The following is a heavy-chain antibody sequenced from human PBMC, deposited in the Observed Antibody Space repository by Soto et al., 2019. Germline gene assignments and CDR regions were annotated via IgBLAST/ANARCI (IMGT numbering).Heavy chain of an antibody. CDR3: AVYRIAAAGKGDIGYYYYYGMDV. Sequence: SVKVSCKASGGTFSSYAISWVRQAPGQGLEWMGGIIPIFGTANYAQKFQGRVTITADESTSTAYMEPSSLRSEDTAVYYCAVYRIAAAGKGDIGYYYYYGMDVWGQGTTVTVSS. CDR2: IIPIFGTA. V-gene: IGHV1-69*13. CDR1: GGTFSSYA. J-gene: IGHJ6*02. D-gene: IGHD6-13*01.